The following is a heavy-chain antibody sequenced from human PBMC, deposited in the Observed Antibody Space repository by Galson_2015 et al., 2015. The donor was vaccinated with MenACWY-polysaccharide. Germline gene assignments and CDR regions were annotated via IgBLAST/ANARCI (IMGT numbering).Heavy chain of an antibody. V-gene: IGHV3-30*02. CDR3: AKAFHPQWPSLDY. CDR2: IRYDGSNK. J-gene: IGHJ4*02. Sequence: SLRLSCAASGFTSSSYGMHWVRQAPGKGLEWVAFIRYDGSNKYYTDSVKGRFTISRDNSKNTLYLQMNSLRAEDTAVYYCAKAFHPQWPSLDYWGQGTLVTVSS. D-gene: IGHD2-8*01. CDR1: GFTSSSYG.